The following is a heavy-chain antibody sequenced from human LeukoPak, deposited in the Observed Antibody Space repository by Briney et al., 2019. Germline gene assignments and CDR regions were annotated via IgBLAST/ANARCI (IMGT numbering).Heavy chain of an antibody. Sequence: SQTLSLTCTVSGGSISSGSYYWSWIRQPAGKGLEWIGRIYTSGSTNYNPSLKSRVTISVDTSKNQFSLKLSSVTAADTAVYYCARRRWYSPMDYWGQGTLVTVSS. CDR2: IYTSGST. J-gene: IGHJ4*02. CDR3: ARRRWYSPMDY. V-gene: IGHV4-61*02. D-gene: IGHD4-23*01. CDR1: GGSISSGSYY.